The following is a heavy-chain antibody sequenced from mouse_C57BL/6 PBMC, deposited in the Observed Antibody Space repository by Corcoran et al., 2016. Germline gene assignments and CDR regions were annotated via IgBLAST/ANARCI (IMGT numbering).Heavy chain of an antibody. CDR3: ARRVTYDYGFDY. V-gene: IGHV1-19*01. CDR1: GYTFTDYY. D-gene: IGHD2-4*01. CDR2: INPYNGGT. J-gene: IGHJ2*01. Sequence: EVQLQQSGPVLVKPGASVKMSCKASGYTFTDYYMNWVKQSHGKSLEWIGVINPYNGGTSYNQKFKGKATLTVDKSSSTAYMELNSLTSEDSAVYYCARRVTYDYGFDYWGQGTTLTVSS.